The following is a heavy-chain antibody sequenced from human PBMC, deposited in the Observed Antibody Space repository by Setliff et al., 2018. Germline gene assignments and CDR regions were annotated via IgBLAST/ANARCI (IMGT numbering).Heavy chain of an antibody. Sequence: GGSLRLSCAASGFTFSSYWMSWVRQAPGKGLEWVSGISWNGGSLGYADSVKGRFTISRDNAKNSLYLQMNSLRPEDTALYYCGRDLAAGKGPVDYWGQGTLVTVSS. V-gene: IGHV3-20*04. CDR1: GFTFSSYW. CDR2: ISWNGGSL. CDR3: GRDLAAGKGPVDY. J-gene: IGHJ4*02. D-gene: IGHD6-13*01.